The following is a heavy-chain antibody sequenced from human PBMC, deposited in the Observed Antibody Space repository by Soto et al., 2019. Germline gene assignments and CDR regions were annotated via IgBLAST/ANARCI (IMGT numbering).Heavy chain of an antibody. CDR3: TTGLLLLRWLQSWGMDV. J-gene: IGHJ6*02. CDR2: IKSKTDGGTT. Sequence: PGGSLRLSCAASGFTFSNAWMSWVRQAPGKGLEWVGRIKSKTDGGTTDYAAPVKGRFTISRDDSKNTLYLQMNSLKTEDTAVYYCTTGLLLLRWLQSWGMDVWGQGTTVTVSS. CDR1: GFTFSNAW. D-gene: IGHD1-26*01. V-gene: IGHV3-15*01.